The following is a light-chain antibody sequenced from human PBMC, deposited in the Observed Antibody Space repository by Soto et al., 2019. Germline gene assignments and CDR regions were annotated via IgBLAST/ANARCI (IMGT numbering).Light chain of an antibody. J-gene: IGKJ1*01. CDR1: QTIRGF. Sequence: DIQMTQSPSSLSASVEARVPITSRPGQTIRGFLNWYQQKPGKALKPLIYTASSLQSGVPSRFSGSGSGTDFTLTISSLQPEDFATYYCQQSYSTLWTFGQGTKVEIK. V-gene: IGKV1-39*01. CDR2: TAS. CDR3: QQSYSTLWT.